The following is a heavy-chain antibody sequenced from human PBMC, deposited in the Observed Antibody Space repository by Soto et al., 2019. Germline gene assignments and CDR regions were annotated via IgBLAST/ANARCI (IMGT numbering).Heavy chain of an antibody. Sequence: ASVKVSCKASGYTFTSYDINWVRQAPGQGLEWMGWMDPNSGSTDYAQNFQGRVTMTRDTSISTAHMELSRLRSDDTAVYYCARSRFASGWYGGAFDIWGQGTMVTVSS. J-gene: IGHJ3*02. V-gene: IGHV1-8*01. CDR2: MDPNSGST. D-gene: IGHD6-19*01. CDR3: ARSRFASGWYGGAFDI. CDR1: GYTFTSYD.